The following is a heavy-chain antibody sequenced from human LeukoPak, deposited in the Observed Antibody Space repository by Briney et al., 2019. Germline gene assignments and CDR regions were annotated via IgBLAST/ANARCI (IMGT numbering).Heavy chain of an antibody. D-gene: IGHD5-24*01. V-gene: IGHV3-21*01. CDR2: ISSGTNYI. Sequence: GGSLRLSCAASGFTFNSYSMNWVRQAPGKGLEWVSSISSGTNYIYYADSVKGRFTISRDNAKNSLYLQMNSLRAEDTAVYYCARDKRQERWPDYWGQGTPVTVSS. J-gene: IGHJ4*02. CDR1: GFTFNSYS. CDR3: ARDKRQERWPDY.